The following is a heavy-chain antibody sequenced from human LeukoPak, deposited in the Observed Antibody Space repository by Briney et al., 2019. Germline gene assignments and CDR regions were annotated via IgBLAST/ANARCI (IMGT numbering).Heavy chain of an antibody. Sequence: PGGSLRLSCAASGFTFSSYEMNWVRQAPGKGQEWVSYISSSGSTIYYADSVKGRFTISRDNAKNSLYLQMNSLRAEDTAVYYCARDRDSSGYGFDYWGQGTLVTVSS. CDR3: ARDRDSSGYGFDY. D-gene: IGHD3-22*01. CDR1: GFTFSSYE. J-gene: IGHJ4*02. V-gene: IGHV3-48*03. CDR2: ISSSGSTI.